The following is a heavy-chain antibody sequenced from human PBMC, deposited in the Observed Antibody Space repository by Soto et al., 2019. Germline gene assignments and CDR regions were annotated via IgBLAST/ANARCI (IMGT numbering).Heavy chain of an antibody. CDR1: GFTFSTYG. CDR3: AKGRNWNYAVFDS. CDR2: ISSDENNI. V-gene: IGHV3-30*18. J-gene: IGHJ4*02. D-gene: IGHD1-7*01. Sequence: QVQLVESGGGVVQPGRSLRLSCAASGFTFSTYGMHWVRQAPGKGLEWVTFISSDENNIYYADSVKGRVTISRDNSKNTLYLQVNSLRTEDTAVYYGAKGRNWNYAVFDSWGQGTLVTVSS.